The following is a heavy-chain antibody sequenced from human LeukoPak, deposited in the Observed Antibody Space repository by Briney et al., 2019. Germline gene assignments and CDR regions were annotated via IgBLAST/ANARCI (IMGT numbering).Heavy chain of an antibody. CDR3: ARGGRPAGYQNDY. J-gene: IGHJ4*02. CDR1: GFTFSSYA. CDR2: ISYDGSNK. D-gene: IGHD5-18*01. Sequence: GRSLRLSCAASGFTFSSYAMHWVRQAPGKGLEWVAVISYDGSNKYYADSVKGRFTISRVNSKNTLYLQMNSLRAEDTAVYYCARGGRPAGYQNDYWGQGTLVTVSS. V-gene: IGHV3-30*04.